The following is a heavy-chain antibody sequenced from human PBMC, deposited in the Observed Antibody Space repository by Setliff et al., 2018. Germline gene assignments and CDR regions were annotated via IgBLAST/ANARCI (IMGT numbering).Heavy chain of an antibody. CDR2: IYYSGST. V-gene: IGHV4-39*07. Sequence: PSETLSLTCTVSGGSISSSSYYWGWIRQPPGKGLEWIGSIYYSGSTNYNPSLKSRVTISVDTSKNQFSLKLSSVTAADTAVYYCARDNCSSTSCYSVEDWFDPWGQGTLVTVSS. CDR3: ARDNCSSTSCYSVEDWFDP. CDR1: GGSISSSSYY. J-gene: IGHJ5*02. D-gene: IGHD2-2*01.